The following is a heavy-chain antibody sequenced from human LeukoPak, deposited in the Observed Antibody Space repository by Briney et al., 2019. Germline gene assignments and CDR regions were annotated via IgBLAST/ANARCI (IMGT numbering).Heavy chain of an antibody. J-gene: IGHJ6*04. CDR3: ARDYGSYYYGSGSYYV. Sequence: ASVKVSCKASGYTFTSYGISWVRQAPGQGLECMGWISAYNGNTNYAQKLQGRVTMTTDTSTSTAYMELRSLRSDDTAVYYCARDYGSYYYGSGSYYVWGKGTTVTVSS. CDR2: ISAYNGNT. D-gene: IGHD3-10*01. V-gene: IGHV1-18*01. CDR1: GYTFTSYG.